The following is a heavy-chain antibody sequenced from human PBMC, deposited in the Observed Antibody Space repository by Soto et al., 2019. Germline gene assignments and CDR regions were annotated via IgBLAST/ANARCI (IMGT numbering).Heavy chain of an antibody. D-gene: IGHD3-10*01. V-gene: IGHV4-30-4*01. Sequence: SETLSLICTVSGGSISSGDYYRSWIRRPPGKGLEWIGYIYYSGSTYYNPSLKSRVTISVDTSKNQFSLKLSSVTAADTAVYYCARALSYYYGSQYYFDYWGQGTLVTVSS. CDR3: ARALSYYYGSQYYFDY. CDR2: IYYSGST. J-gene: IGHJ4*02. CDR1: GGSISSGDYY.